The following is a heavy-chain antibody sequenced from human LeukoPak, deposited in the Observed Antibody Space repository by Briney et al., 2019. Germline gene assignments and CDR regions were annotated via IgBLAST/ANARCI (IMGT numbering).Heavy chain of an antibody. CDR1: GGSISSYY. V-gene: IGHV4-59*01. J-gene: IGHJ4*02. Sequence: PSETLSLTCTVSGGSISSYYWSWLRQPPGKGLEWIGYIYYRGSTNYNPSLKSRVTISVDTSKNQFSLKLSSVTAADTAVYYCARDLGGYSYGYYFDYWGQGTLVTVSS. CDR2: IYYRGST. CDR3: ARDLGGYSYGYYFDY. D-gene: IGHD5-18*01.